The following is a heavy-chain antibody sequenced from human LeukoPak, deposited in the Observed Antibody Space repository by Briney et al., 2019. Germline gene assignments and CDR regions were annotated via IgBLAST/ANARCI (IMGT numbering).Heavy chain of an antibody. CDR2: ISWSSNYM. CDR1: GFTFDDYT. Sequence: GGSLRLSCAASGFTFDDYTMHWVRQAPGKGLEWVSGISWSSNYMGYADSVRGRFTISRDNAKNSVYLQMNSLRTDDTAFYYCAKGLEMATTSSFDYWGQGALATVSS. J-gene: IGHJ4*02. V-gene: IGHV3-9*01. CDR3: AKGLEMATTSSFDY. D-gene: IGHD5-24*01.